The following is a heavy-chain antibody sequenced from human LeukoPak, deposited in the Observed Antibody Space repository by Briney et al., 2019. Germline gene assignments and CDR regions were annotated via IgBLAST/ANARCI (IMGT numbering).Heavy chain of an antibody. D-gene: IGHD2-8*02. V-gene: IGHV3-74*01. CDR1: GFTFSRYW. CDR3: ASDFTGRDDY. J-gene: IGHJ4*02. CDR2: MNTDGSRT. Sequence: GGSLRLSCAASGFTFSRYWMHWVRQAPGKGLVWVSRMNTDGSRTDYADSVKGRFTISRDNAKNILYLQMNSLGAEDTAVYSCASDFTGRDDYWGPGNPGHRLL.